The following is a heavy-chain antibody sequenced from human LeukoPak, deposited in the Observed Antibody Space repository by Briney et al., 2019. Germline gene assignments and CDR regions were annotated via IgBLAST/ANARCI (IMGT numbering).Heavy chain of an antibody. D-gene: IGHD3-10*01. Sequence: SETLSLTCAVYGGSFSGYYWSWIRQPPGKGLEWIGEINHSGSTNYNPSLKSRVTISVDTSKNQFSLKLSSVTAADTAVYYCARHGALVRGVIENYYYYYYMDVWGKGTTVTISS. CDR3: ARHGALVRGVIENYYYYYYMDV. J-gene: IGHJ6*03. V-gene: IGHV4-34*01. CDR2: INHSGST. CDR1: GGSFSGYY.